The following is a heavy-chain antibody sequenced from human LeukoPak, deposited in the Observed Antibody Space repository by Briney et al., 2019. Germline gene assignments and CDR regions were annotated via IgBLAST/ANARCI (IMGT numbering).Heavy chain of an antibody. CDR3: AELGITMIGGV. CDR1: GFTFSSYE. V-gene: IGHV3-48*03. J-gene: IGHJ6*04. D-gene: IGHD3-10*02. Sequence: EGSLRLSCAASGFTFSSYEMNWVRQAPGKGLEWVSYISSSGSTIYYADSVKGRFTISRDNAKNSLYLQMNSLRAEDTAVYYYAELGITMIGGVWGKGTTVTISS. CDR2: ISSSGSTI.